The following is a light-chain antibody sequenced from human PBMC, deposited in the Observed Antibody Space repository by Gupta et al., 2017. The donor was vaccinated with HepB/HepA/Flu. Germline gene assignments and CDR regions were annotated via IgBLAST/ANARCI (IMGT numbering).Light chain of an antibody. Sequence: DIQMTQSPSSLSASVGDRVTITCQASQDINNYLNWYLQKPGKAPKLLIYDASNLETGVPSRFSGSGSGTDFTLTISSLQPEDVGTYYCQQYDNLPLTFGGGTKVEIE. J-gene: IGKJ4*01. V-gene: IGKV1-33*01. CDR1: QDINNY. CDR3: QQYDNLPLT. CDR2: DAS.